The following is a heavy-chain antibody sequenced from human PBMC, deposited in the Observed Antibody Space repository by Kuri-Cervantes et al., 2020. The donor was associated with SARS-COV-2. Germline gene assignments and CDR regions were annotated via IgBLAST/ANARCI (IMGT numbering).Heavy chain of an antibody. V-gene: IGHV3-30*04. Sequence: LSLTCAASGFTFNTCAMHWVRQAPGKGLEWVAMVSSDGTNQSYADSVKGRFTISRDNSKNTLHLQIISLRTEDTGVFYCARARVGVFDFWGQGALVTGSS. CDR1: GFTFNTCA. D-gene: IGHD2-21*01. J-gene: IGHJ4*02. CDR2: VSSDGTNQ. CDR3: ARARVGVFDF.